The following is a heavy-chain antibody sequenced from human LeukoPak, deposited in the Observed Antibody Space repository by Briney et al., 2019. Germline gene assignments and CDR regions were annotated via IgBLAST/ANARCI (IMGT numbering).Heavy chain of an antibody. Sequence: GASVKVSCKASGYTFTGYYMHWVRQAPGQGLEWMGWINPNSGGTNYAQKFQGRVTMTRDTSISTAYMELSRLRSDDTAVYYCARDGYYCSSTSCYKSLFDYWGQGTLVTVSS. CDR3: ARDGYYCSSTSCYKSLFDY. V-gene: IGHV1-2*02. CDR2: INPNSGGT. CDR1: GYTFTGYY. J-gene: IGHJ4*02. D-gene: IGHD2-2*02.